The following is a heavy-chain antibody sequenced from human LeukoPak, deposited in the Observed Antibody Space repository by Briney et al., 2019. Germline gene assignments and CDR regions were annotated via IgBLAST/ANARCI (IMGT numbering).Heavy chain of an antibody. CDR1: GFTFSSYG. D-gene: IGHD6-13*01. CDR3: ARAVAAATYFDY. CDR2: IRYDGNNK. J-gene: IGHJ4*02. V-gene: IGHV3-30*02. Sequence: GGSLRLSCVASGFTFSSYGMHWVRQAPGKGLEWVAFIRYDGNNKYYADSVKGRFTISRDNAKNSLYLQMSSLRAEDTAVYYCARAVAAATYFDYWGQGTLVTVSS.